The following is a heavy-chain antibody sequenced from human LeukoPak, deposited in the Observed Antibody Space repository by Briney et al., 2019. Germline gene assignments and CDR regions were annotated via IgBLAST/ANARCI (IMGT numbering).Heavy chain of an antibody. CDR1: GGSFSGYY. Sequence: SETLSLTCAVYGGSFSGYYWSWICQPPGKGLEWIGEINHSGSTNYNPSLKSRVTISVDTSKNQFSLKLSSVTAADTAVYYCARALHPLHAKHYYYYYYMDVWGKGTTVTVSS. D-gene: IGHD4-11*01. V-gene: IGHV4-34*01. J-gene: IGHJ6*03. CDR3: ARALHPLHAKHYYYYYYMDV. CDR2: INHSGST.